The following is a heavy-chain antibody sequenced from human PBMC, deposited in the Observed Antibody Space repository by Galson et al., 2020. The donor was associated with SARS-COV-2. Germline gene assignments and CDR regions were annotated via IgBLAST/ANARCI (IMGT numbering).Heavy chain of an antibody. Sequence: PSETLSLTCAAHGASFSGYYLSWFRQSPGGGLEWIGEINQSGNTNYNPSLKNRVAMFVDTSKSQFSLKLTSMTAADTATYYCARGVDVWGQGTTVIVSS. CDR3: ARGVDV. CDR2: INQSGNT. V-gene: IGHV4-34*01. J-gene: IGHJ6*02. CDR1: GASFSGYY.